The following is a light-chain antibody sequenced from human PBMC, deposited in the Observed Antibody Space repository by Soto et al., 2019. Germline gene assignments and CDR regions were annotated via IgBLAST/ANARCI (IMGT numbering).Light chain of an antibody. CDR1: QSISRW. CDR2: DAS. J-gene: IGKJ1*01. V-gene: IGKV1-5*01. CDR3: QHYSSYWT. Sequence: IQMPKSPSTLSASVGDSVTIPCQASQSISRWLAWYQQTPGKAPKLLIYDASTLGSGVPSRFSGRGSGTEFTLTISSLQPDDVATYYRQHYSSYWTSGQGTKVDIK.